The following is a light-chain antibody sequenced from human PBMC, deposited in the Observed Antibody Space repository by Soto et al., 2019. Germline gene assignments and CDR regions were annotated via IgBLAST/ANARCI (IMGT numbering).Light chain of an antibody. CDR2: AAS. CDR3: QQSYSIPQT. Sequence: DIQMTQSPSSLSAIVGDRVTITCRASQSISSYLNWFQQKPGKAPKLLIYAASSLQSGVSSRFSGSGSGTDFTLTISSLQPEDFSTYYCQQSYSIPQTCGQGTKVDIK. CDR1: QSISSY. J-gene: IGKJ1*01. V-gene: IGKV1-39*01.